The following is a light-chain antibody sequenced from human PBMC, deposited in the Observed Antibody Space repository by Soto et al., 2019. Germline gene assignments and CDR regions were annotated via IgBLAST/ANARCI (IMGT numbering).Light chain of an antibody. CDR2: DAS. Sequence: EIVLTQSPGTLSLSPGERATLSYRASQSVNSHLAWYQQKPGQAPRLLIYDASNRATGIPARFSGSGSGTDFTLTISSLEPEDFAVYHCVQRTTWPWTCGQGSKVEIK. CDR3: VQRTTWPWT. V-gene: IGKV3-11*01. CDR1: QSVNSH. J-gene: IGKJ1*01.